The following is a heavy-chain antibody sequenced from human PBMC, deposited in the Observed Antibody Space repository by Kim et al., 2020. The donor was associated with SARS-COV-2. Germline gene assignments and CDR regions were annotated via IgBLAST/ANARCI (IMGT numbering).Heavy chain of an antibody. V-gene: IGHV3-11*06. CDR2: ISSSSSYT. J-gene: IGHJ3*02. CDR1: GFTFSDYY. Sequence: GGSLRLSCAASGFTFSDYYMSWIRQAPGKGLEWVSYISSSSSYTNYADSVKGRFTISRDNAKNSLYLQMNSLIAEDTAVYYCARSLGDSSGYYFDAFDIWGQETMVTVSS. CDR3: ARSLGDSSGYYFDAFDI. D-gene: IGHD3-22*01.